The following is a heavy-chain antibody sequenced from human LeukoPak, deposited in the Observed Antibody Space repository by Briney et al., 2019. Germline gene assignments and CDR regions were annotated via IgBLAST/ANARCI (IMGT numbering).Heavy chain of an antibody. V-gene: IGHV3-23*01. J-gene: IGHJ4*02. CDR2: ISASADGT. CDR3: AKGGYKGDFFDY. D-gene: IGHD1-14*01. Sequence: GGALRLSCAASGFTFSTYAMTWVGQAPGQGVDRVSSISASADGTYYADPLQGRFTISTDNSKNTLDLQMHSLRAEDTAVFYCAKGGYKGDFFDYWRQGSLNTVPS. CDR1: GFTFSTYA.